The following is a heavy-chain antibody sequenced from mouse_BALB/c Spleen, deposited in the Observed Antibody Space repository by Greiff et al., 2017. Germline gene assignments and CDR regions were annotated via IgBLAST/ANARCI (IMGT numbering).Heavy chain of an antibody. D-gene: IGHD5-5*01. J-gene: IGHJ4*01. Sequence: EVKLLESGGGLVQPGGSLKLSCAASGFDFSRYWMSWVRQAPGKGLEWIGEINPDSSTINYTPSLKDKFIISRDNAKNTLYLQMSKVRSEDTALYYCARKVYLPYAMDYWGQGTSVTVSS. CDR1: GFDFSRYW. V-gene: IGHV4-1*02. CDR3: ARKVYLPYAMDY. CDR2: INPDSSTI.